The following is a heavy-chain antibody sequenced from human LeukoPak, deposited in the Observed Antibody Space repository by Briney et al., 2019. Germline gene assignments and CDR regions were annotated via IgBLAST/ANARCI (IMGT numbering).Heavy chain of an antibody. J-gene: IGHJ4*02. CDR1: GFTFSSPG. CDR3: VKDRSSSWSFDY. Sequence: PGGSLRLSCAASGFTFSSPGMHWVRQAPGKGLEWVAVISYDGSRIYYADSVKGRFTVSRDNSKSTLNLQMNSLRAEDTAVYYCVKDRSSSWSFDYWGQGTLVTVSS. CDR2: ISYDGSRI. D-gene: IGHD6-13*01. V-gene: IGHV3-30*18.